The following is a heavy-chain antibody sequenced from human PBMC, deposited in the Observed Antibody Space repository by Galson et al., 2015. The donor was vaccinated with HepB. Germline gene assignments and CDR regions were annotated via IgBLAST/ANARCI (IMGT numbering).Heavy chain of an antibody. V-gene: IGHV4-61*08. J-gene: IGHJ6*02. CDR3: ARDRPYSVSSPPGPMDV. CDR1: GGSVSSSGYY. Sequence: SETLSLTCTVSGGSVSSSGYYWSWIRQPPGKGLEWIGYVYYTGSTNYNPSLKSRVSISVDTSNKQFSLKLTSVTAADTAVYFCARDRPYSVSSPPGPMDVWGHGTTVTVSS. CDR2: VYYTGST. D-gene: IGHD3-16*01.